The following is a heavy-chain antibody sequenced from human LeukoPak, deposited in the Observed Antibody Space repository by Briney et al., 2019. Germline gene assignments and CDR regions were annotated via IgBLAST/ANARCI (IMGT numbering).Heavy chain of an antibody. CDR3: ARHRYYFDY. J-gene: IGHJ4*02. V-gene: IGHV3-21*01. Sequence: KSGGSLRLSCAASGFDFNSYSMNWVRQAPGKGLEWVASITTSSTYMHYADSVKGRFTISRDNAKNSLYLQMNSLRADDTAVYFCARHRYYFDYWGQGTLVTVSS. CDR2: ITTSSTYM. CDR1: GFDFNSYS.